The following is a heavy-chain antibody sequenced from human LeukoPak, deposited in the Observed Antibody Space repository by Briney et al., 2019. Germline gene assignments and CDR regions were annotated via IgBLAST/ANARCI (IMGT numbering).Heavy chain of an antibody. V-gene: IGHV3-33*01. CDR3: ARGPISSLAFDY. CDR1: GFTFSSYG. J-gene: IGHJ4*02. CDR2: IWYDGSNK. Sequence: GRSLRLSCAASGFTFSSYGMHWVRQAPGKGLEWVAVIWYDGSNKYYADSVKGRFTISRDNSKNTLYLQMNSLRAEDTAVYYCARGPISSLAFDYWGQGTLVTVSS. D-gene: IGHD3-16*02.